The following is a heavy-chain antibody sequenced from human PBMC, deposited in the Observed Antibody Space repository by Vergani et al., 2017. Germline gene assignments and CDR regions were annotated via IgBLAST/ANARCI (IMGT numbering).Heavy chain of an antibody. D-gene: IGHD3-22*01. CDR1: GGFISSSSHF. Sequence: QLPLPKSGPGLVKPSETLSLTCTLSGGFISSSSHFWGGLRQAPGKGLEWIGSIYYTGSAYYNPSLKSRVSISVDASKNQFSLKLSSVTAADTAVYYCARVLVVAPDYWGQGTLVTVSS. J-gene: IGHJ4*02. V-gene: IGHV4-39*07. CDR2: IYYTGSA. CDR3: ARVLVVAPDY.